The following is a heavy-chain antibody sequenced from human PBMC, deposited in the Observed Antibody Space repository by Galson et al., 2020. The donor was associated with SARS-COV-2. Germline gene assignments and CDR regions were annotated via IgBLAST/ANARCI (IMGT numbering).Heavy chain of an antibody. V-gene: IGHV1-18*01. Sequence: ASVKVSCKASGYTFTSYGISWVRQAPGQGLEWMGWISAYNGNTNYAQKLQGRVTMTTDTSTSTAYMELRSLRSDDTAVYYCARGSLDYYDSSGYYDYWGQGTPVTVSS. J-gene: IGHJ4*02. CDR2: ISAYNGNT. D-gene: IGHD3-22*01. CDR1: GYTFTSYG. CDR3: ARGSLDYYDSSGYYDY.